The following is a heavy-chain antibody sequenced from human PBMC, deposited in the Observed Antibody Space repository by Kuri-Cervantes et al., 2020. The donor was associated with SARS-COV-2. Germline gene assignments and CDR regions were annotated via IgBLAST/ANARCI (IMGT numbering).Heavy chain of an antibody. CDR1: GFTFSSYS. Sequence: GESLKISCAASGFTFSSYSMNWVRQAPGKGLEWVSYISSSSSTIYYADSVKGRFTISRDNAKNSLYVQMNSLRAEDTAVYYCARVSRITIFGVANDAFDIWGQGTMVTVSS. CDR3: ARVSRITIFGVANDAFDI. J-gene: IGHJ3*02. D-gene: IGHD3-3*01. V-gene: IGHV3-48*01. CDR2: ISSSSSTI.